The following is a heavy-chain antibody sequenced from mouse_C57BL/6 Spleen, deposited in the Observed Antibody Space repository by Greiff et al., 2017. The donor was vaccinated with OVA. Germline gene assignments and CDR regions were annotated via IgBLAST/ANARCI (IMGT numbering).Heavy chain of an antibody. J-gene: IGHJ3*01. CDR2: IDPSDSYT. Sequence: QVQLQQSGAELMKPGASVKLSCKASGYTFTSYWMHWVKQRPGQGLEWIGEIDPSDSYTNYNQKFKGKSTLTVDKSSSTAYMQLSSLTSEDSAVYYCARRDGAYWGQGTLVTVSA. CDR3: ARRDGAY. CDR1: GYTFTSYW. D-gene: IGHD2-3*01. V-gene: IGHV1-69*01.